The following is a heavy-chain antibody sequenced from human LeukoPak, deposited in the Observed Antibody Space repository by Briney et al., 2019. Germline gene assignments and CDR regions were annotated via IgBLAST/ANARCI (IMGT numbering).Heavy chain of an antibody. D-gene: IGHD2-2*02. Sequence: ASVKVSCKASGYTFTGYYMHWVRQAPGQGLEWMGWINPNSGGTNYAQKFQGRATMTRDTSISTAYMELSRLRSDDTAVYYCARGRHYCSSTSCYNSSPDYWGQGTLVTVSS. CDR2: INPNSGGT. J-gene: IGHJ4*02. V-gene: IGHV1-2*02. CDR3: ARGRHYCSSTSCYNSSPDY. CDR1: GYTFTGYY.